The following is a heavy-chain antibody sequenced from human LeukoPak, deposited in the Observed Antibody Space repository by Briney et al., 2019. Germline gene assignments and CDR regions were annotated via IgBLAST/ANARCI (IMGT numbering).Heavy chain of an antibody. CDR1: GYTFTTYG. CDR2: ISAYNGNT. J-gene: IGHJ4*02. D-gene: IGHD3-10*01. V-gene: IGHV1-18*01. CDR3: ARFRAGVGEPYGDY. Sequence: ASVKVSCTASGYTFTTYGISWVRQAPGQGLEWMGWISAYNGNTNYAQKLQGRVTMTTDTSTSTASMELRSLRSDDTAIYYCARFRAGVGEPYGDYWGQGTLVTVSS.